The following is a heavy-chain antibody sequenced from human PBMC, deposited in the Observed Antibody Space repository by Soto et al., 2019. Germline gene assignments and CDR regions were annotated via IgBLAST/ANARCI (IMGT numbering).Heavy chain of an antibody. CDR1: GFIFSSYW. V-gene: IGHV3-7*01. Sequence: EVQLVESGGALVQPGGSLRLSCAASGFIFSSYWMSWVRQAPGKGLEWVANIKKDGSDKYYVDSVKGRFTISRGNAKNSLYLQMNSLRAEDTAVYYGARVLYNVGWYADYFDSWGQGTLVTVSS. J-gene: IGHJ4*02. D-gene: IGHD6-19*01. CDR3: ARVLYNVGWYADYFDS. CDR2: IKKDGSDK.